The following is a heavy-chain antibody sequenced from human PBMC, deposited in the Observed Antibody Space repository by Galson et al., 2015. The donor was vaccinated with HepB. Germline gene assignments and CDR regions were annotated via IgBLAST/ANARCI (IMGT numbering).Heavy chain of an antibody. J-gene: IGHJ6*03. CDR3: ARVGYDFWSGPEYYYMDV. D-gene: IGHD3-3*01. Sequence: SLRLSCAASGFTFSDYYMGWIRQAPGKGLEWVSYISSSGSTIYYADSVKGRFTISRDNAKNSLYLQMYSLRAEDTAVYFCARVGYDFWSGPEYYYMDVWGKGTTVTVSS. V-gene: IGHV3-11*01. CDR1: GFTFSDYY. CDR2: ISSSGSTI.